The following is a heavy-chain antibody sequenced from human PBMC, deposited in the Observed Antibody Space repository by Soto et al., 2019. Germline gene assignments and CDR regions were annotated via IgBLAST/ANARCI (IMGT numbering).Heavy chain of an antibody. V-gene: IGHV5-51*01. CDR2: ISPGDSDT. J-gene: IGHJ6*02. CDR1: GYTFTDYW. D-gene: IGHD4-4*01. Sequence: GESLTSSCKGSGYTFTDYWIGWVRQLPRKGLEWMGIISPGDSDTRYSPSFQGHVTITVDKSTSTAYLQWNTLKASDTAMYYCASHISNFRNYSYDMDVWGQVPSVTVSS. CDR3: ASHISNFRNYSYDMDV.